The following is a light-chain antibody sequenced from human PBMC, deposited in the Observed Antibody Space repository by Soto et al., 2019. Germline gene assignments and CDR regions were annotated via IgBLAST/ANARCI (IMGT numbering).Light chain of an antibody. CDR3: TSHTSSSTPL. V-gene: IGLV2-14*03. CDR2: DVS. J-gene: IGLJ2*01. CDR1: SSDVGTYNY. Sequence: QSALTQPASVSGSPGQSITISCTGTSSDVGTYNYVSWYQHHPGKAPKLMIYDVSNQPSGVSNRFSGSKSGNTASLTISGLQAEDEADYYCTSHTSSSTPLFGGGTKLTVL.